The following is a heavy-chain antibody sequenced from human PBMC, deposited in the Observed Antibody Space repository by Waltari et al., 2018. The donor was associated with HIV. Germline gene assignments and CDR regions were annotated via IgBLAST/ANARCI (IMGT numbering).Heavy chain of an antibody. J-gene: IGHJ3*02. CDR2: IDPSDSDT. CDR3: ARQGGPAVGGSLRSDAFDI. CDR1: GYSFTSYW. Sequence: EVQLVQSGAEVKKPGESLRISCKGSGYSFTSYWISWVRQMPGKGLEWMGRIDPSDSDTNYSPSFQGHVTISADKSISTAYLQGSSLKASDTAMYYCARQGGPAVGGSLRSDAFDIWGQGTMVTVSS. D-gene: IGHD3-16*01. V-gene: IGHV5-10-1*01.